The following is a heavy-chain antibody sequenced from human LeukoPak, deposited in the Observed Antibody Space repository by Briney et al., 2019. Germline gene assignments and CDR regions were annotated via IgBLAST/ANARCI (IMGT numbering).Heavy chain of an antibody. V-gene: IGHV1-18*01. J-gene: IGHJ4*02. Sequence: GASVKVSCKASGYTFTSYGISWVRQAPGQGLEWMGWISPYNGKTNYAQKLQGRVTMTTDTSTSTAYMELRSLRSNDTAVYYCARDVRGRNYDFWSGYYTAHFDYWGQGTLVTVSS. D-gene: IGHD3-3*01. CDR3: ARDVRGRNYDFWSGYYTAHFDY. CDR1: GYTFTSYG. CDR2: ISPYNGKT.